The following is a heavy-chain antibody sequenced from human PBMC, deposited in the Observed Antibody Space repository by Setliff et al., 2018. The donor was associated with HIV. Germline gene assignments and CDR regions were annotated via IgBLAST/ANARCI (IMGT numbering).Heavy chain of an antibody. CDR1: GYTLTSNY. V-gene: IGHV1-46*01. CDR2: VKHSDGST. J-gene: IGHJ4*02. CDR3: AREYPRVAGRTPYYFDY. D-gene: IGHD2-15*01. Sequence: ASVKVSCKTSGYTLTSNYMHWVRQAPGQGLEWMGIVKHSDGSTIYAQKFQGRVTMTRDTSTSTVYMELSSLTSEDTAVYFCAREYPRVAGRTPYYFDYWGQGTLVT.